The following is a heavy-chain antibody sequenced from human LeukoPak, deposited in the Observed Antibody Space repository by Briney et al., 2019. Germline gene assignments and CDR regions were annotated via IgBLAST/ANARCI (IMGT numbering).Heavy chain of an antibody. Sequence: TGGSLRLSCAASGFTFSTYGMHWVRQAPGKGLERVAVLSFDGSYKYYADSVKGRFTISRDNSKNTLYLQMNSLRAEDTAVYYCAKDQRRYYYDSSGYLDYWGQGTLVTVSS. D-gene: IGHD3-22*01. CDR1: GFTFSTYG. J-gene: IGHJ4*02. CDR3: AKDQRRYYYDSSGYLDY. CDR2: LSFDGSYK. V-gene: IGHV3-30*18.